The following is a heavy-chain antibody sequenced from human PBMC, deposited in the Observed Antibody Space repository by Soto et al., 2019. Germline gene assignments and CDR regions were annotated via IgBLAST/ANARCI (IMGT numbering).Heavy chain of an antibody. V-gene: IGHV4-34*01. Sequence: PSETMSLTYAFYGGYFSCYYLTLLRQPPGTGLEWIGEINHSGSTNYNPSLKSRVTISVDTSKNQFSLKLTSVTAADTAVYYCARDKITGLFDYWGQGTLVTVSS. CDR1: GGYFSCYY. CDR2: INHSGST. D-gene: IGHD2-8*02. CDR3: ARDKITGLFDY. J-gene: IGHJ4*02.